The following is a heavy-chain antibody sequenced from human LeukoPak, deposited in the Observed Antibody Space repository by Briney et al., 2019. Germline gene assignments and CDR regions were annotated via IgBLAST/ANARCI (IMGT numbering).Heavy chain of an antibody. CDR1: GFTFGDYA. Sequence: AGGSLRLSCTASGFTFGDYAMSWFRQAPGKGLEWVGFIRSKAYGGTTEYAASVKGRFTISRDDSKSIAYLQMNSLRAEDTAVYYCASLVVPAAFNFDYWGQGTLVTVSS. CDR3: ASLVVPAAFNFDY. D-gene: IGHD2-2*01. CDR2: IRSKAYGGTT. V-gene: IGHV3-49*03. J-gene: IGHJ4*02.